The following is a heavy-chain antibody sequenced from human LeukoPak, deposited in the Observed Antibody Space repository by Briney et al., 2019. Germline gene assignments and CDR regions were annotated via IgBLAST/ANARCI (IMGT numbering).Heavy chain of an antibody. V-gene: IGHV3-48*02. CDR3: ARDDDFWSGYYISYFDY. D-gene: IGHD3-3*01. J-gene: IGHJ4*02. CDR2: ISSTSSTI. CDR1: GFTFSSYS. Sequence: QPGGSLRLSCAASGFTFSSYSMNWVRQAPGKGLEWVSYISSTSSTIYYADSVKGRFTISRDNAKNSLYLQMNSLRDEDTAVYYCARDDDFWSGYYISYFDYWGQGTLVTVSS.